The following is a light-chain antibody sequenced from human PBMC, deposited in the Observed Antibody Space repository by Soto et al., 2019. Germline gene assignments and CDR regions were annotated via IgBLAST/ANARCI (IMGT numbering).Light chain of an antibody. V-gene: IGKV4-1*01. CDR3: QQYYSSPRLG. CDR2: WAS. J-gene: IGKJ4*01. Sequence: DIVMTQSPDSLAVSLGERATINCKSSQSVLHSSNTKNYLAWYQQEPGQPPKLLIYWASTRESGVPDRFSGSGSGTDFTLTINSLQAEDVAVYYCQQYYSSPRLGFGGGTKVDIK. CDR1: QSVLHSSNTKNY.